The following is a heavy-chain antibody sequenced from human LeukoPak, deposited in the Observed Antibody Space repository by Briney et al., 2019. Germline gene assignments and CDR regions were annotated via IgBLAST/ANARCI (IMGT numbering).Heavy chain of an antibody. CDR3: ARTMYYYDSSGYYQLFDY. Sequence: SETLSLTCTVSGGSISSSSYYWGWIRQPPGNGLEWIGSIYYSGSTYYNPSLKSRVTISVDTSKNQFSLKLSSVTAADTAVYYCARTMYYYDSSGYYQLFDYWGQGTLVTVSS. CDR1: GGSISSSSYY. V-gene: IGHV4-39*07. D-gene: IGHD3-22*01. J-gene: IGHJ4*02. CDR2: IYYSGST.